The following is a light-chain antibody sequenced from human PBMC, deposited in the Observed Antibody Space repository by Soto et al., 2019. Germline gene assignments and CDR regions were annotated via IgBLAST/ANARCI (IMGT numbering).Light chain of an antibody. J-gene: IGLJ1*01. CDR2: DVS. V-gene: IGLV2-11*01. Sequence: QSALTQPRSVSGSPGQSVTISCTGTSSDVGGYNSVSWYQQHPGKAPKLMIYDVSKRPSGVSDRFSGSKSGNTASLTISGLQAEDEADYYCCSFAGTSYVFGTGTKVTVL. CDR3: CSFAGTSYV. CDR1: SSDVGGYNS.